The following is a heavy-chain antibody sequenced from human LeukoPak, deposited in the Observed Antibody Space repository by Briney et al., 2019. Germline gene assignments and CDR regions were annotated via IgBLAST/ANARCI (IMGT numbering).Heavy chain of an antibody. D-gene: IGHD2-15*01. CDR2: IYSGGST. J-gene: IGHJ5*02. CDR1: GFTVISNY. V-gene: IGHV3-66*01. CDR3: ARDQVDCSGGTCYSVFWFDP. Sequence: GGSLRLSCAASGFTVISNYMSWVRQAPGKGLEWVSVIYSGGSTYYADSVKGRFTISRDNSKNTLYLQMNSLRAEDTAVYYCARDQVDCSGGTCYSVFWFDPWGQGTLVTVSS.